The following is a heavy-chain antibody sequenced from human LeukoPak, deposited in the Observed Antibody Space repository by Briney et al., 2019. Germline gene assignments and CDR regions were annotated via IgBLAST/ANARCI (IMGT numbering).Heavy chain of an antibody. V-gene: IGHV3-30*04. Sequence: PGGSLRLSCAASGFTFSSYAMHWVRQAPGKGLEWVAVILYDGSNKYYADSVKGRFTISRDNSKNTLYLQMNSLRAEDTAVYYCARDPWLYCSGGSCYYYGMDVWGQGTTVTVSS. D-gene: IGHD2-15*01. J-gene: IGHJ6*02. CDR3: ARDPWLYCSGGSCYYYGMDV. CDR2: ILYDGSNK. CDR1: GFTFSSYA.